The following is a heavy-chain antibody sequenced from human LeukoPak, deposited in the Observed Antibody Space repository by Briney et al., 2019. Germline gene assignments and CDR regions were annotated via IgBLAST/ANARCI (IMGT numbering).Heavy chain of an antibody. CDR1: GVSISSSNSF. CDR2: IYYSGNT. Sequence: SETLSLTCTVSGVSISSSNSFWGWIRQPPGKGLEWIGSIYYSGNTYYNASLKSQVSISIDTSKNQFSLRLTSVTAADTAVYYCARQTGSGLFILPGGQGTLVTVSS. V-gene: IGHV4-39*01. J-gene: IGHJ4*02. D-gene: IGHD3/OR15-3a*01. CDR3: ARQTGSGLFILP.